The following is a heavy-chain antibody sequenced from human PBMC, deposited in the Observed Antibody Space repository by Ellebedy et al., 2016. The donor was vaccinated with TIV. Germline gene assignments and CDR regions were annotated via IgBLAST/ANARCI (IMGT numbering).Heavy chain of an antibody. D-gene: IGHD3-10*01. CDR1: GLAVSENY. Sequence: GESLKISCAASGLAVSENYMTWVRQAPGKGLEWVSHIFSAGATDHADSVKGRFTTSRDISKNTVYLQMTSLRVDDTAVYYCVTGYVASGSIYLEYFQFWGEGTLVAVSS. CDR3: VTGYVASGSIYLEYFQF. CDR2: IFSAGAT. V-gene: IGHV3-53*01. J-gene: IGHJ1*01.